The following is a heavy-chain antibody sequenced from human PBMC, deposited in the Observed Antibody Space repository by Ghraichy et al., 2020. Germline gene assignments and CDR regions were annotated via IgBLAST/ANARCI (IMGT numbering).Heavy chain of an antibody. CDR2: IYYSGST. D-gene: IGHD1-26*01. CDR1: GGSISSGDYY. CDR3: ARDQGAPVGYYYGMDV. Sequence: SETLSLTCTVSGGSISSGDYYWSWIRQPPGKGLEWIGYIYYSGSTYYNPSLKSRATISVDTSKNQFSLKLSSVTAADTAVYYCARDQGAPVGYYYGMDVWGQGTTVTLSS. J-gene: IGHJ6*02. V-gene: IGHV4-30-4*01.